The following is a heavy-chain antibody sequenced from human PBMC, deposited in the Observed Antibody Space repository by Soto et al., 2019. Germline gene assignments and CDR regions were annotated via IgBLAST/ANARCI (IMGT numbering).Heavy chain of an antibody. CDR3: AKDNEGVTPRPTSFDC. CDR2: FDPEDGET. CDR1: GYTLTELS. J-gene: IGHJ4*02. D-gene: IGHD2-21*02. V-gene: IGHV1-24*01. Sequence: ALVKVSCKVSGYTLTELSMHWVRQAPGKGLEWMGGFDPEDGETIYAQKFQGRVTMTEDTSTDTAYMELSSLRSEDAAVYYCAKDNEGVTPRPTSFDCWGQGTLVTVSS.